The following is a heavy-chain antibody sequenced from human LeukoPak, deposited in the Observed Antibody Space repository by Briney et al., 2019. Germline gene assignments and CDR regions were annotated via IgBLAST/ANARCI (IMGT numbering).Heavy chain of an antibody. Sequence: GGSLRLSCAASGFTFSSYWMSWVRQAPGKGLEWVSSISSSSSYIYYADSVKGRFTISRDNAKNSLYLQMNSLRAEDTAVYYCARIYYDSSGDDYWGQGTLVTVSS. D-gene: IGHD3-22*01. CDR2: ISSSSSYI. CDR1: GFTFSSYW. CDR3: ARIYYDSSGDDY. J-gene: IGHJ4*02. V-gene: IGHV3-21*01.